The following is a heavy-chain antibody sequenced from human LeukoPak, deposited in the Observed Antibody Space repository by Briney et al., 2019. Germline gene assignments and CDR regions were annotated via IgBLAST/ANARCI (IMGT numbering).Heavy chain of an antibody. V-gene: IGHV1-2*02. D-gene: IGHD6-13*01. CDR2: INPNSGGT. Sequence: AASVKVSCKASGYSFTSHYMHWVRQAPGQGLEWMGWINPNSGGTNYAQKFQGRVTMTRDTSISTAYMELSRLRSDDTAVYYCARDLELVGAFDIWGQGTMVTVSS. CDR1: GYSFTSHY. J-gene: IGHJ3*02. CDR3: ARDLELVGAFDI.